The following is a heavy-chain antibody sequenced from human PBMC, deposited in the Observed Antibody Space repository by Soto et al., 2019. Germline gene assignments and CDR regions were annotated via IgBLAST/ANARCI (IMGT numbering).Heavy chain of an antibody. CDR3: ARDSRTTYCFDY. J-gene: IGHJ4*02. Sequence: QVQLVESGGGLVKPGGSLRLSCAASAFTFSDYYMSWIRQAPGKGLEWVSYISSSSTYTNYADSVKGRFTISRDNAKNSLYLQMNSLRAEDTAVYYCARDSRTTYCFDYWGQGTLVTVSS. CDR1: AFTFSDYY. CDR2: ISSSSTYT. V-gene: IGHV3-11*05.